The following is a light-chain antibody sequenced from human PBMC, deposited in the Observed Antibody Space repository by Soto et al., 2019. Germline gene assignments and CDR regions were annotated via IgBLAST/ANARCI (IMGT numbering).Light chain of an antibody. J-gene: IGKJ5*01. CDR1: QSISTY. CDR2: AAS. CDR3: QQSYNMPIT. V-gene: IGKV1-39*01. Sequence: DIQMTQSPSSLSASVGDRVTVTCRASQSISTYLNWYQQKPGTAPKLLIYAASSLQGGVPSRFSGSGSGTDFTLTLSSLQPEDFAIYYCQQSYNMPITFGQGTRLEIK.